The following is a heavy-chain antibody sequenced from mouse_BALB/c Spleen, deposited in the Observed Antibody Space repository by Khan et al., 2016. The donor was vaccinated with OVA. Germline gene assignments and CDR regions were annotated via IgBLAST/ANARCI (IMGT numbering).Heavy chain of an antibody. CDR3: ARIQGGDFDY. CDR2: ISYSGNT. Sequence: EVQLVESGPGLVKPSQSLSLTCTVTGYSITSDYAWNWIRQFPGNKLEWMGYISYSGNTNYNPSLKSRISITRDTSKNQFFLQLNFVTTEDTATYYCARIQGGDFDYWGQGTTLTVSS. D-gene: IGHD3-2*02. J-gene: IGHJ2*01. V-gene: IGHV3-2*02. CDR1: GYSITSDYA.